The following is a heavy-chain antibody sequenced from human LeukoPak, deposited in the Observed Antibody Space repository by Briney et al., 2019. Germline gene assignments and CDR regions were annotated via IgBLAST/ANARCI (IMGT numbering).Heavy chain of an antibody. J-gene: IGHJ5*02. CDR3: ARISLARFDP. V-gene: IGHV4-4*09. CDR1: GGSISGYY. Sequence: KPSGTLSLTCTVPGGSISGYYWSWIRQPPGQGLEWIGYIYTSGSTNYNASLKSRVTISVDTSKNQFSLKLSSVTAADTAVYYCARISLARFDPWGQGTLVTVSS. CDR2: IYTSGST.